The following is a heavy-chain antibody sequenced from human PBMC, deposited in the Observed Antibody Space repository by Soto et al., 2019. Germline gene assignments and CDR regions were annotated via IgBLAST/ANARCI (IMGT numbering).Heavy chain of an antibody. J-gene: IGHJ4*02. CDR2: IIPILGIA. CDR3: ARDFGVVDCSGGSCPVPFDY. CDR1: GGTFSSYT. Sequence: SVKVSCKASGGTFSSYTISWVRQAPGQGLEWMGRIIPILGIANYAQKFQGGVTITADKSTSTAYMELSSLRSEDTAVYYCARDFGVVDCSGGSCPVPFDYWGQGTLVTVSS. V-gene: IGHV1-69*04. D-gene: IGHD2-15*01.